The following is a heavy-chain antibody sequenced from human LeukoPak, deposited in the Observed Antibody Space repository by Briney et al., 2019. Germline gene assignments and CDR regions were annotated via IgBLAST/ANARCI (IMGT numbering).Heavy chain of an antibody. CDR3: ARTVYGDYDY. CDR2: IYYSGST. CDR1: GGSISSGGYY. Sequence: SETLSLTCTVSGGSISSGGYYWSWIRQHPGKGPEWIGYIYYSGSTYYNPSLKSRVTISVDTSKNQFSLKLSSVTAADTAVYYCARTVYGDYDYWGQGTLVTVSS. D-gene: IGHD4-17*01. J-gene: IGHJ4*02. V-gene: IGHV4-31*03.